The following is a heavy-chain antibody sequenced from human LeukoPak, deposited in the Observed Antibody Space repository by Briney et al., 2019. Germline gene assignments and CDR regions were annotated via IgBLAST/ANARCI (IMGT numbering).Heavy chain of an antibody. CDR2: ISSSDNTI. CDR1: GFTFSDYW. V-gene: IGHV3-48*01. Sequence: GGSLRLSCTPSGFTFSDYWMNWVRQTPGKGLEWVSFISSSDNTIYYADSVKGRFTISRDNAENSLFLQMHSLRAEDTAVYYCVKDGHGGSPRFQYWGQGTLVTVSS. J-gene: IGHJ4*02. CDR3: VKDGHGGSPRFQY.